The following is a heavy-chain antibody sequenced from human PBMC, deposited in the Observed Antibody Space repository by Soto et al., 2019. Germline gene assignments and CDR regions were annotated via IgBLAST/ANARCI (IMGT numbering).Heavy chain of an antibody. CDR2: IFYSGTT. V-gene: IGHV4-39*01. CDR1: GCSINSRSDY. CDR3: ASHIYWRGAFEI. J-gene: IGHJ3*02. D-gene: IGHD1-1*01. Sequence: QLQLQESGPGLVKPSETLSLTCTVSGCSINSRSDYWGWIRQPPGQGLEWIGSIFYSGTTYYNPSLKSRVTILVDTSKKQFCLKLSSVTAADTAGYYCASHIYWRGAFEIWGQGTMVTVSS.